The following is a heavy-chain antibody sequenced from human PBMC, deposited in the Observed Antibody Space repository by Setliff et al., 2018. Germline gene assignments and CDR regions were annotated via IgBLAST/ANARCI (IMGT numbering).Heavy chain of an antibody. Sequence: SVKVSCKASGYTFTSYDINWVRQATGQGLEWMGWMNPNSGNTGYAQKFQGRVTMARNTSISTAYMELSSLRSEDTAVYYCARLYYDYVWGSYRLYYYYGMDVWGQGTTVTVSS. CDR1: GYTFTSYD. CDR2: MNPNSGNT. J-gene: IGHJ6*02. CDR3: ARLYYDYVWGSYRLYYYYGMDV. V-gene: IGHV1-8*02. D-gene: IGHD3-16*02.